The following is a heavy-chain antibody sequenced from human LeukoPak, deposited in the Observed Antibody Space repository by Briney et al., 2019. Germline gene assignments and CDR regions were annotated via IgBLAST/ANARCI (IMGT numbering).Heavy chain of an antibody. CDR1: GFTFSSYS. CDR3: ARSHPDAFDI. Sequence: GGSLRPPCAASGFTFSSYSMNWVRQAPGKGLEWVSSISSSSSYIYYADSVKGRFTISRDNAKNSLYLQMNSLRAEDTAVYYCARSHPDAFDIWGQGTMVTVSS. J-gene: IGHJ3*02. CDR2: ISSSSSYI. V-gene: IGHV3-21*01.